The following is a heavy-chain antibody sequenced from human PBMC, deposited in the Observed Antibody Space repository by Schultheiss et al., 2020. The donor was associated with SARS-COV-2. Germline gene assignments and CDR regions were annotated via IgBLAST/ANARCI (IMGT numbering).Heavy chain of an antibody. J-gene: IGHJ6*02. CDR2: INSDGSST. D-gene: IGHD1-1*01. CDR1: GFTFSDHY. Sequence: GGSLRLSCAASGFTFSDHYMDWVRQAPGKGLVWVSRINSDGSSTSYADSVKGRFTISRDNAKNTLYLQMNSLRAEDTAVYYCAKGTNYYYYGMDVWGQGTTVTVSS. CDR3: AKGTNYYYYGMDV. V-gene: IGHV3-74*01.